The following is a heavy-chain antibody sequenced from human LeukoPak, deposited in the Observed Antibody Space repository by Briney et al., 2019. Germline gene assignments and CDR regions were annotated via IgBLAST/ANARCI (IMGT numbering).Heavy chain of an antibody. CDR1: GGSFSGYY. Sequence: KPSETLSLTCAVYGGSFSGYYWSWIRQPPGKGLEWIGEINHSGSTNYNPSLKSRVTISVDTSKNQFSLKLSSVTAADMAVYYCARVKNTMVRGVIDYWGQGTLVTVSS. D-gene: IGHD3-10*01. V-gene: IGHV4-34*01. CDR3: ARVKNTMVRGVIDY. CDR2: INHSGST. J-gene: IGHJ4*02.